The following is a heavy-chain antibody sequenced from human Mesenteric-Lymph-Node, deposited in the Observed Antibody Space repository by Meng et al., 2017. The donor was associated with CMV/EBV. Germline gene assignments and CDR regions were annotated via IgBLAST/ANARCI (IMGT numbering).Heavy chain of an antibody. Sequence: KVSCKASGYTFTSYAISWVRQAPGQGLEWMGWISVYNGNRNYAQKFQCRVTLTTDTSTNTAYMELRSLRFDDTAVYFCARDLPSYHDFWSSSAYWGQGTLVTVSS. CDR3: ARDLPSYHDFWSSSAY. D-gene: IGHD3-3*01. V-gene: IGHV1-18*04. CDR1: GYTFTSYA. J-gene: IGHJ4*02. CDR2: ISVYNGNR.